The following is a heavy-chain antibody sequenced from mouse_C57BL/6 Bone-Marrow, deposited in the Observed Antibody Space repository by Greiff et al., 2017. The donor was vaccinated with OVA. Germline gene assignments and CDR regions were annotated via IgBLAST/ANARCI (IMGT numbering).Heavy chain of an antibody. V-gene: IGHV1-64*01. CDR1: GYTFTSYW. J-gene: IGHJ1*03. Sequence: QVQLQQPGAELVKPGASVKLSCKASGYTFTSYWMHWVKQRPGPGLEWIGMIHPNSGSTNYNEKFKSKATLTVDKSSSTAYMQLSSLTSEDSAVYYCAREGSHWYFDVWGTGTTVTVSS. CDR2: IHPNSGST. CDR3: AREGSHWYFDV.